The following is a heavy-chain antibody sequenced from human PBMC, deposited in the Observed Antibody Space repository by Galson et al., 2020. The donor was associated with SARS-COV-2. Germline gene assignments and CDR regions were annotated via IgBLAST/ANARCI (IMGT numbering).Heavy chain of an antibody. CDR1: GVSISSNNW. CDR2: IDHSGST. J-gene: IGHJ4*02. D-gene: IGHD4-17*01. CDR3: AREDGDYRFFDY. Sequence: SETLSLTCAASGVSISSNNWWSWVRPPPGRRLEWTGKIDHSGSTNYNPSLKSRVTISVDKSKNQFSLKLSSVTAADTAGYYCAREDGDYRFFDYWGQGTLVTVSS. V-gene: IGHV4-4*02.